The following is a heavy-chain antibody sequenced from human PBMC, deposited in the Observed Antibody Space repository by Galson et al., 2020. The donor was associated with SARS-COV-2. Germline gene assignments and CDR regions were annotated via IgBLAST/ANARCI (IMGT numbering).Heavy chain of an antibody. V-gene: IGHV1-46*01. Sequence: ASVTVSCKASGSTFLSFYIHWVRQAPGQGLEWMGVLNPSGAITYYAQKFRGRVTVTRDMSTQTVYMELSSLTSEDTAVYYCAREWGDINSSVFDDWGQGSLGVVSS. CDR2: LNPSGAIT. CDR1: GSTFLSFY. D-gene: IGHD2-21*01. J-gene: IGHJ4*02. CDR3: AREWGDINSSVFDD.